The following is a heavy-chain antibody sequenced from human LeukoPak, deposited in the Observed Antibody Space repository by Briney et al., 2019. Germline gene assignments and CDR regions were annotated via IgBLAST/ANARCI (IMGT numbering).Heavy chain of an antibody. V-gene: IGHV3-23*01. D-gene: IGHD3-16*01. CDR3: AKDYMITFGSRGYFDY. CDR2: ISGSGGST. CDR1: GFTFSSYA. Sequence: PGGSLRLSCAASGFTFSSYAMSWVRQAPGKGLEWVSAISGSGGSTYYADSVKGRFTISRDNSKNTLYLQMNSLRAEDTAVYYCAKDYMITFGSRGYFDYWGQGTLVTVSS. J-gene: IGHJ4*02.